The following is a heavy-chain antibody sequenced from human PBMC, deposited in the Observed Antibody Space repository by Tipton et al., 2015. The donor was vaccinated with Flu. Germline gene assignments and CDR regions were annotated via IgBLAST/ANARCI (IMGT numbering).Heavy chain of an antibody. CDR2: LYDSGSI. CDR3: ARPRFASWDFEL. V-gene: IGHV4-38-2*01. CDR1: GDSIGIDYY. D-gene: IGHD2-21*01. Sequence: TLSLTCSVSGDSIGIDYYWGWIRQPPGKGLEWIASLYDSGSIYYNPTLKSRATLSVDTSKNQFSLKLSSVTAADTAVYYCARPRFASWDFELWGRGTLVTVSS. J-gene: IGHJ2*01.